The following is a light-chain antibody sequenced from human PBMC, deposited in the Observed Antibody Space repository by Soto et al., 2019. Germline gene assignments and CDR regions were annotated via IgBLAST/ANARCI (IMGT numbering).Light chain of an antibody. CDR2: GNS. V-gene: IGLV1-40*01. CDR3: QSYDSSLSGSV. Sequence: QSVLTQPLSVSRAPGQRVTISCTGSSSNIGAGYDVHWYQQLPGTAPKLLIYGNSNRPSGVPDRFSGSKSGTSASLAITGLQAEDEADYYCQSYDSSLSGSVFGGGTKLTVL. CDR1: SSNIGAGYD. J-gene: IGLJ2*01.